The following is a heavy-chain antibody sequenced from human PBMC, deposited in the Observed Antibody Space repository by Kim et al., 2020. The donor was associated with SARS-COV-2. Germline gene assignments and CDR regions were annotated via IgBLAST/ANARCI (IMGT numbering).Heavy chain of an antibody. V-gene: IGHV1-69*02. J-gene: IGHJ6*02. CDR2: IIPILGIA. CDR1: GGTFSSYT. Sequence: SVKVSCKASGGTFSSYTISWVRQAPGQGLEWMGRIIPILGIANYAQKFQGRVTITADKSTSTAYMELSSLRSEDTAVYYCARGMVRGVYGMDVWGQGTTVTVSS. D-gene: IGHD3-10*01. CDR3: ARGMVRGVYGMDV.